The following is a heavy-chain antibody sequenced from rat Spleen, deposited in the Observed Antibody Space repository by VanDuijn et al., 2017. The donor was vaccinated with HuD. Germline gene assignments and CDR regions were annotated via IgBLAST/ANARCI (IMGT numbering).Heavy chain of an antibody. CDR2: ISTGGTRT. V-gene: IGHV5-27*01. CDR1: GRTFSDYY. Sequence: EVQLVESGGGLVQPGRSLKLSCAASGRTFSDYYMAWVRQAPTKGLEWVGYISTGGTRTYYRDSVKGRFTISRDNAKSTLYLQMNSLRSEDTATYYCTRPHSSHYVMDAWGQGASVTVSS. J-gene: IGHJ4*01. CDR3: TRPHSSHYVMDA. D-gene: IGHD1-8*01.